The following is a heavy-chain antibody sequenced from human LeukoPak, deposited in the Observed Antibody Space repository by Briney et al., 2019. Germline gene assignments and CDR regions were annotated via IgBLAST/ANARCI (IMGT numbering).Heavy chain of an antibody. Sequence: GGSLRLSCAASGFTFSSYGMHWVRQAPGKGLEWVAFIRYDGSNKYYADSVKGRFTISRDNSKNTLYLQMNSLRAEDTAVYYCAKGGQQLESLIYYFDYWGQGTLVTVSS. D-gene: IGHD6-13*01. V-gene: IGHV3-30*02. CDR3: AKGGQQLESLIYYFDY. J-gene: IGHJ4*02. CDR2: IRYDGSNK. CDR1: GFTFSSYG.